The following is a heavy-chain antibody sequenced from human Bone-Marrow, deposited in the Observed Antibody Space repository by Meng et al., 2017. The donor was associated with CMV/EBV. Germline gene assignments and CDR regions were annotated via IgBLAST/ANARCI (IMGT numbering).Heavy chain of an antibody. D-gene: IGHD3-16*01. Sequence: SETLSLTCTVSGGSISSSSYYWGWIRQPPGKGLEWIGSIYYSGSTYYNPSLKSRVTISVDTSKNQFSLKLSSVTAADTAVYYCASWTFPLGYYGMDVWGQGTTVTVSS. J-gene: IGHJ6*02. CDR2: IYYSGST. CDR1: GGSISSSSYY. V-gene: IGHV4-39*01. CDR3: ASWTFPLGYYGMDV.